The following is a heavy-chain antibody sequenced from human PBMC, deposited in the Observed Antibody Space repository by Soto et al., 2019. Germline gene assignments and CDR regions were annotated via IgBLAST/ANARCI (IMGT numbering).Heavy chain of an antibody. CDR2: ISAYKGNT. Sequence: ASVKVSGKASGYTFTSYGISGVRQAPGQGLEWMGWISAYKGNTNYAQKLQGRVTMTTDTSTSTAYVELRSLRSDDTAVYYCARDLSSSSPYDYWGQGTLVTVSS. V-gene: IGHV1-18*04. J-gene: IGHJ4*02. D-gene: IGHD6-6*01. CDR3: ARDLSSSSPYDY. CDR1: GYTFTSYG.